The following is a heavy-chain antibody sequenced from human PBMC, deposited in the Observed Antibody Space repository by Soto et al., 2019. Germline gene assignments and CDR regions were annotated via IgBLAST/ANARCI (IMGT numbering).Heavy chain of an antibody. CDR1: GFTFNTYA. J-gene: IGHJ6*02. CDR3: AKGVNYYDSSGYYSYYYNGMDV. Sequence: EVQLLESGGNLVQPGGSLRLSCAASGFTFNTYAMSWVRQAPGKGLEWVSAISGSGGSTYYADSVKGRFTISRDNSKNTGYLQMNSLRAEDTAVYYCAKGVNYYDSSGYYSYYYNGMDVWGQGTTVTVSS. D-gene: IGHD3-22*01. V-gene: IGHV3-23*01. CDR2: ISGSGGST.